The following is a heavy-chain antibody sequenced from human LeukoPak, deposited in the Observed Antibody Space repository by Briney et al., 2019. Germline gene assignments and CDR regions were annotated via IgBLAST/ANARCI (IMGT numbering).Heavy chain of an antibody. J-gene: IGHJ4*02. V-gene: IGHV3-7*01. CDR3: ARADSSGRIFDY. Sequence: PGGSLRLSCAASGFTFSNYWMSWVRHPPGKGLEWVANIKEDGSEKYYVDSVKGRFTISRDNAKNSLYLQMNSLRAEDTAVYYCARADSSGRIFDYWGQGTLVIVSS. D-gene: IGHD6-19*01. CDR2: IKEDGSEK. CDR1: GFTFSNYW.